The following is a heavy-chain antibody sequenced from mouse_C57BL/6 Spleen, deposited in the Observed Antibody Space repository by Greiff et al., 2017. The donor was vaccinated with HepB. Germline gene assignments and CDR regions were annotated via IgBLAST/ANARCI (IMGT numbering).Heavy chain of an antibody. CDR1: GFNIQDFY. J-gene: IGHJ2*01. CDR3: ARGIGYGSSGYFDY. V-gene: IGHV14-2*01. D-gene: IGHD1-1*01. Sequence: EVQLQQSGAELVKPGASVQLSCPASGFNIQDFYMHWVKQRTEQGLEWIGRIDPEDGETKYAPKFQGKATITAATSSNTAYLQPRSLTSEDPAVYYCARGIGYGSSGYFDYWGQGTTLTVSS. CDR2: IDPEDGET.